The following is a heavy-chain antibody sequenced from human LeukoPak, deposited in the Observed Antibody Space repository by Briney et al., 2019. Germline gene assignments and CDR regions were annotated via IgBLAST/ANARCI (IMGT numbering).Heavy chain of an antibody. D-gene: IGHD3-3*01. CDR1: GGSISSYY. Sequence: SETLSLTCTVSGGSISSYYWSWIRQPPGKGLEWIGYIYYSGSTNYNPSLKSRVTISVDTSKNQFSLKLSSVTAADTAVYYCAIHMRGDYDFWSGPTFWGQGTLVTVSS. CDR3: AIHMRGDYDFWSGPTF. V-gene: IGHV4-59*08. J-gene: IGHJ4*02. CDR2: IYYSGST.